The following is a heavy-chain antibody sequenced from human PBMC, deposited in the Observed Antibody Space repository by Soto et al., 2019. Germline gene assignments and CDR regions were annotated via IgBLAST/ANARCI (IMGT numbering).Heavy chain of an antibody. CDR2: INPSGGST. J-gene: IGHJ3*02. CDR3: AGYCSGGSCLPGAFDI. Sequence: ASVKFSCKASGYTFTSYYMRWVRQAPGQGLEWMGIINPSGGSTSYAQKFQGRVTMTRDTSTSTVYMELSSLRSEDTAVYYCAGYCSGGSCLPGAFDIWGQGTMVTVSS. CDR1: GYTFTSYY. V-gene: IGHV1-46*01. D-gene: IGHD2-15*01.